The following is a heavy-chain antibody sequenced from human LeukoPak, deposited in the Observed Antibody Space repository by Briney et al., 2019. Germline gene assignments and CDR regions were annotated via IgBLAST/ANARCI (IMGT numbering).Heavy chain of an antibody. CDR1: GFTFSSYG. CDR3: AKEGPTSGWYSGFDY. J-gene: IGHJ4*02. Sequence: GGSLRLSCAASGFTFSSYGMHWVRQAPGKGLEWVAVIWYDGSNKYYADSVKGRFTISRDNSKNTLYLQMNSLRAEDTGVYYCAKEGPTSGWYSGFDYWGQGTLVTVSS. V-gene: IGHV3-33*06. CDR2: IWYDGSNK. D-gene: IGHD6-19*01.